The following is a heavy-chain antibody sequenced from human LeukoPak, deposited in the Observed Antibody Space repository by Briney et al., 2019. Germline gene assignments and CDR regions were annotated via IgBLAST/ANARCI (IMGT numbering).Heavy chain of an antibody. V-gene: IGHV3-7*01. Sequence: PGGSLRLSCAASAFTLSSDWMTWVRQAPGKGLEWVATIKPDGSGKYYVDSLKGRFTISRDNARNSVYLQMNSLRVEDTAVYYCAVDKSWSFPLWGQGTLVTVSS. D-gene: IGHD1-26*01. CDR1: AFTLSSDW. CDR2: IKPDGSGK. CDR3: AVDKSWSFPL. J-gene: IGHJ4*02.